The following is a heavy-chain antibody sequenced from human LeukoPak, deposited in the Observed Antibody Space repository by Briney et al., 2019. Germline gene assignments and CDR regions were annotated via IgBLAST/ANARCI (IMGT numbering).Heavy chain of an antibody. V-gene: IGHV4-61*01. CDR1: GGSISSGTYY. J-gene: IGHJ4*02. CDR3: ARVQYTSGSYYFDY. D-gene: IGHD3-10*01. CDR2: IYYSGST. Sequence: IPSETLSLTCTVSGGSISSGTYYWSWIRQPPGKGLEWIGYIYYSGSTNYNPSLKSRVTISVATSKNQFSLSLNSVTAADTAVYYCARVQYTSGSYYFDYWGQGTLVTVSS.